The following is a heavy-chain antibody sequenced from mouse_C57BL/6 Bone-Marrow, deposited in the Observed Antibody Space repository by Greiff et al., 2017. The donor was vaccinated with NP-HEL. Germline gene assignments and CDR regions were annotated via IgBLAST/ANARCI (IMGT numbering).Heavy chain of an antibody. CDR3: ARLESYDGYWYYAMDY. Sequence: QVQLKQSGAELARPGASVKLSCKASGYTFTSYGISWVKQRTGQGLEWIGEIYPRSGNTYYNEKFKGKATLTADKSSSTAYMELRSLTSEDSAVYFCARLESYDGYWYYAMDYWGQGTSVTVSS. CDR2: IYPRSGNT. J-gene: IGHJ4*01. V-gene: IGHV1-81*01. CDR1: GYTFTSYG. D-gene: IGHD2-3*01.